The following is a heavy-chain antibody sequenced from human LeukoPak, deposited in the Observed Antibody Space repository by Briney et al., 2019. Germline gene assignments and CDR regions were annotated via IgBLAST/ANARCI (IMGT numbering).Heavy chain of an antibody. CDR1: GASFSSGDQY. D-gene: IGHD3-22*01. Sequence: SQTLSLTCTVSGASFSSGDQYWNWIRQSPGKGLEWIGSIHPSGTLYSNPSLESRVTMSMDTSKNRFSLNLNSVTAADTAVYFCSRGLDSRKLGYWGQGTLVTVSS. J-gene: IGHJ4*02. CDR2: IHPSGTL. V-gene: IGHV4-31*03. CDR3: SRGLDSRKLGY.